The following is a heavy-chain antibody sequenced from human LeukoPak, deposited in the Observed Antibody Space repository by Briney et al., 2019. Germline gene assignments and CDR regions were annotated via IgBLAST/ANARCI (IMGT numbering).Heavy chain of an antibody. CDR3: ARGGSYFDY. V-gene: IGHV3-30-3*01. D-gene: IGHD1-26*01. CDR1: GFTFSSYA. Sequence: AGGSLRLSCAASGFTFSSYAMHWVRQAPGKGLEWVAVISYDGSNKYYADSVKGRFTISRDNSKNTLYLQMNSLRAEDTAVYYCARGGSYFDYWGQGTLVTVSS. J-gene: IGHJ4*02. CDR2: ISYDGSNK.